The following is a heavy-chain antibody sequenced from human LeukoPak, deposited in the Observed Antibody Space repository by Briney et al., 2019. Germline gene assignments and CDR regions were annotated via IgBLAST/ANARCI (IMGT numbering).Heavy chain of an antibody. CDR1: GFTVSSNY. CDR3: ARERVHLDD. CDR2: IYSGGST. Sequence: PGGSLRLSCVVSGFTVSSNYMSWFRQAPGKGLEWVSVIYSGGSTYYADSVKGRFTISRDNSKDTLYLQMNSLRAEDTAVYYCARERVHLDDWGQGTLVTVSS. V-gene: IGHV3-66*01. D-gene: IGHD6-6*01. J-gene: IGHJ4*02.